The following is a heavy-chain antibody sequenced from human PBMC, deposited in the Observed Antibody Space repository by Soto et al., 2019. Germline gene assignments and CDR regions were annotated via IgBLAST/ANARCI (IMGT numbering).Heavy chain of an antibody. D-gene: IGHD6-19*01. CDR3: SHIVVAGLGYYFDY. V-gene: IGHV2-5*02. CDR2: IYWDDDK. Sequence: QITLKESGPTLVKPTQTLTLTCTFSGFSLSSTRMAVGWIRQPPGKALEWLALIYWDDDKRYSPFLKSRLTITKGPSKNQVVLTMSNMDPVDTARYYCSHIVVAGLGYYFDYWGQGTLVTVSS. CDR1: GFSLSSTRMA. J-gene: IGHJ4*02.